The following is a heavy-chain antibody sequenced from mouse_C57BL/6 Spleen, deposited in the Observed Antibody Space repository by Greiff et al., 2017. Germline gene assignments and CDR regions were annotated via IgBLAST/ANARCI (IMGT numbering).Heavy chain of an antibody. CDR2: ISSGSSTI. CDR1: GFTFSDYG. CDR3: ARGITTVVAFDY. V-gene: IGHV5-17*01. J-gene: IGHJ2*01. D-gene: IGHD1-1*01. Sequence: EVQLVESGGGLVKPGGSLKLSCAASGFTFSDYGMHWVRQAPEKGLEWVAYISSGSSTIYYADTVKGRFPISRDKAKNTLFLQMTSLRSEDTAMYYCARGITTVVAFDYWGQGTTLTVSS.